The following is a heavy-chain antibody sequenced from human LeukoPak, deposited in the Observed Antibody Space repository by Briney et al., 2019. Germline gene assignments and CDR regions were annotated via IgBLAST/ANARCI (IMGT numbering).Heavy chain of an antibody. CDR1: GGCISSYY. Sequence: SETLSLSCTVSGGCISSYYWSWVRQPPGKGLEWIGYVYYGGSTTCNPSLESRVTISLDTSKNQFSLRLTSVTAADTAVYYCARNGGAYSYETWGQGTLVTVSS. J-gene: IGHJ4*02. V-gene: IGHV4-59*08. D-gene: IGHD5-18*01. CDR2: VYYGGST. CDR3: ARNGGAYSYET.